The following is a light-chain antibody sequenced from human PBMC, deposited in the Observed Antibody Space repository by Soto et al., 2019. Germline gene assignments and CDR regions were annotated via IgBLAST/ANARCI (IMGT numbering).Light chain of an antibody. CDR2: DAS. CDR3: QQRSTWPT. CDR1: QSVSSY. V-gene: IGKV3-11*01. Sequence: EIVLTQSPATLSLSPGERATLSCRASQSVSSYFAWYQQKPGQAPRLLLYDASNRATGIPARFSGSGSGTDFTLTISSLDPEDFAVYYCQQRSTWPTFGGGTKVEIK. J-gene: IGKJ4*01.